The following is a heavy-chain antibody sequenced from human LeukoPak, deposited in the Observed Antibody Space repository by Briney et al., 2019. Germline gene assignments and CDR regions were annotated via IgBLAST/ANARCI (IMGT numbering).Heavy chain of an antibody. CDR3: ARGGDMYYDSSGYYEIVFDY. V-gene: IGHV4-59*01. D-gene: IGHD3-22*01. CDR1: GGSISSYY. CDR2: IYYIAST. Sequence: SETLSLTCTVSGGSISSYYWSWIRQPPGKGPESIGYIYYIASTNYNPSLKSRVTISVDTSKNQFSLKLSSVTAADTAVYYCARGGDMYYDSSGYYEIVFDYWGQGTLVTVSS. J-gene: IGHJ4*02.